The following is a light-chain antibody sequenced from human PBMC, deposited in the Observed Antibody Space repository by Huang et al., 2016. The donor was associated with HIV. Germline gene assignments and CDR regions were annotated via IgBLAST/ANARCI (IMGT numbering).Light chain of an antibody. CDR2: GAS. CDR1: QCISSN. J-gene: IGKJ2*01. Sequence: EILMTQSPATLSVSLGERATLSCRASQCISSNLAWYQQKPGQAPRLLIYGASTRATGISARFSGSGSGTEFTLTISSLQSEDFAVYHCQQYNNRYTFGQGTKLEIK. V-gene: IGKV3-15*01. CDR3: QQYNNRYT.